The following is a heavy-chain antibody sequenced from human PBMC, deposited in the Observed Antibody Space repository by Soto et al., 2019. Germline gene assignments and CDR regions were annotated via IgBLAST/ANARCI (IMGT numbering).Heavy chain of an antibody. D-gene: IGHD2-21*02. Sequence: QVQLVQSGAEVKNPGASVKASCKASGYTFTRYGIGWARQAPGQGLEWLGWINTYNANTNYAPTGQGRCTLTTDTSTSTAYMELRSLRSNGTAIYYCAMLDGDVTPSRQDVWGQGTTVIVSS. CDR2: INTYNANT. V-gene: IGHV1-18*01. J-gene: IGHJ6*02. CDR1: GYTFTRYG. CDR3: AMLDGDVTPSRQDV.